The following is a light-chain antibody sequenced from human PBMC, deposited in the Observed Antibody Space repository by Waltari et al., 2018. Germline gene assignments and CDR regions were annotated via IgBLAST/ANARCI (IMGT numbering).Light chain of an antibody. CDR1: QSISKW. CDR3: QQYNSYSLLT. Sequence: DIRMTQSPSTLSASAGDRVIISCRASQSISKWLAWYQQKPGKAPKLLIYEASTLQSGVPPRFSGTGSGTDFTLTISSLQPDDFATYYCQQYNSYSLLTFGGGTKVEIK. J-gene: IGKJ4*01. V-gene: IGKV1-5*03. CDR2: EAS.